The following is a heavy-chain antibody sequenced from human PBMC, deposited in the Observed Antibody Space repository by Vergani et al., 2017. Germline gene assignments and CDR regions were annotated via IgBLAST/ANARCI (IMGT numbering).Heavy chain of an antibody. D-gene: IGHD3/OR15-3a*01. Sequence: QEQLVQSGAEVRKPGASVKVSCKASGYNFTSFDINWVRLATGQGLEWMGWMNPKSGNTAYAAKFQGRITMTRDSSKDTAYMEMKSLRSEDTAIYFCARGVLDSKYRHNWFGPWGQGTVVTVSS. CDR3: ARGVLDSKYRHNWFGP. CDR2: MNPKSGNT. V-gene: IGHV1-8*01. J-gene: IGHJ5*02. CDR1: GYNFTSFD.